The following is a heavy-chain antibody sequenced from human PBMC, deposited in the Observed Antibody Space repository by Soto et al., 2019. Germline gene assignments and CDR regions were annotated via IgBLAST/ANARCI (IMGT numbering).Heavy chain of an antibody. J-gene: IGHJ4*02. Sequence: ASVKVSCKASGYTFTGYYIHWVRHTPGQGLEWMGWINPNNGGTNYVQKFQGRVTMTGDTSISTAYMELRRLTSDDTAVYYCARDLPIVGTTTWDYWGQGTLVTVSS. CDR2: INPNNGGT. V-gene: IGHV1-2*02. CDR3: ARDLPIVGTTTWDY. D-gene: IGHD1-26*01. CDR1: GYTFTGYY.